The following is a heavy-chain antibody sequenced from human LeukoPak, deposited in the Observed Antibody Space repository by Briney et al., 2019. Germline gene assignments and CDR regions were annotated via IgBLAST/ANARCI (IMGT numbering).Heavy chain of an antibody. CDR1: GYTLTELS. D-gene: IGHD6-13*01. CDR3: ATANSSSWWFDP. J-gene: IGHJ5*02. Sequence: GASVKVSCKVSGYTLTELSMHWVRQAPGKGLEWMGGFDPEDGETIYAQKFQGRVTMTEDTSTDTAYMELSSLRSEDTAVYYCATANSSSWWFDPWGQGTLVTVSS. CDR2: FDPEDGET. V-gene: IGHV1-24*01.